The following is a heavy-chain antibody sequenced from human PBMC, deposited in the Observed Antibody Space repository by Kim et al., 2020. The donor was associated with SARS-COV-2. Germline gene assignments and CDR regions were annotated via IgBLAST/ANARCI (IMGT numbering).Heavy chain of an antibody. V-gene: IGHV3-48*03. D-gene: IGHD2-2*01. J-gene: IGHJ6*02. Sequence: LKARFTNPRDNARNSLYLQMNSLRAEDTAVYYCARSLYCSSTTCHYGMDVWGQGTTVTVSS. CDR3: ARSLYCSSTTCHYGMDV.